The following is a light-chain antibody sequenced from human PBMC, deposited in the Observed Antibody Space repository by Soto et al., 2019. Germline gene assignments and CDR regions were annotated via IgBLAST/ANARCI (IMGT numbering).Light chain of an antibody. CDR3: QQYRNWPLT. Sequence: EVVMTQSPPTLSVSPGERATLSCRASQSISSDLAWYQQKPVQAPRLLIYRVSTRATGIPDKFSGSGSGTEFTLTINSLQSEDFAVYYCQQYRNWPLTFGGGTKVEI. CDR2: RVS. V-gene: IGKV3D-15*01. J-gene: IGKJ4*01. CDR1: QSISSD.